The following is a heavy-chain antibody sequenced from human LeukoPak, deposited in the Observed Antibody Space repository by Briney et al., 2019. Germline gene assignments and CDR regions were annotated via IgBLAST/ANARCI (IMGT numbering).Heavy chain of an antibody. V-gene: IGHV3-30-3*01. CDR3: ARDSIVGAT. CDR2: ISYDGSNK. J-gene: IGHJ4*02. Sequence: GGSLRLSCAASGFTFSSYALHWFRQAPGKGLEWVAVISYDGSNKYYADSVKGRFTISRDNSKNKLYLQMNSLRAEDTAVYYCARDSIVGATWGQGTLVTVSA. D-gene: IGHD1-26*01. CDR1: GFTFSSYA.